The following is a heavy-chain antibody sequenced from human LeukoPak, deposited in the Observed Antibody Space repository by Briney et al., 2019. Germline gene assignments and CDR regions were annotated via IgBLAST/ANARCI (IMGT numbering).Heavy chain of an antibody. CDR2: ISGDGGST. Sequence: GGSLRLSCAASGFTFDDYAMHWVRQAPGKGLEWVSLISGDGGSTYYADSVKGRFTITRDNSKNSLYLQMNSLRTEDTALYYCAKDIGDVPYNWFDPWGQGTLVTVSS. V-gene: IGHV3-43*02. D-gene: IGHD2-2*01. CDR3: AKDIGDVPYNWFDP. CDR1: GFTFDDYA. J-gene: IGHJ5*02.